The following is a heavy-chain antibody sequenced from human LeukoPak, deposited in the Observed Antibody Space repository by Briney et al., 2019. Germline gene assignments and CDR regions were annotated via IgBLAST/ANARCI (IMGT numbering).Heavy chain of an antibody. V-gene: IGHV4-59*01. CDR3: ARGGRTEYGNSHFDH. D-gene: IGHD4-11*01. CDR2: IYYSGTT. J-gene: IGHJ4*02. CDR1: GGSISGYY. Sequence: SETLSLTCTVSGGSISGYYWSWIRQPPGKGLEWIGYIYYSGTTEYDPSLKSRVTISVDSSKNQFLLKLNSVTAADTAVYYCARGGRTEYGNSHFDHWGQGTLVTVSS.